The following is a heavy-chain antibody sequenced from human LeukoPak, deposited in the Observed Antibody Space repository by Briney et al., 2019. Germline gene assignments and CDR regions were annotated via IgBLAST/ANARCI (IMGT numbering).Heavy chain of an antibody. CDR2: IYYSGST. Sequence: SETLSLTCTVSGGSISSYDWHWIRQPPGKGLEWVGYIYYSGSTKYNPSLKSRVTISVHTSKNQFSLKLSSVTAADTAVYYCARALTRGYSCYDLHYYCGMDVWGQGNTVSVSS. CDR1: GGSISSYD. J-gene: IGHJ6*02. CDR3: ARALTRGYSCYDLHYYCGMDV. V-gene: IGHV4-59*08. D-gene: IGHD5-12*01.